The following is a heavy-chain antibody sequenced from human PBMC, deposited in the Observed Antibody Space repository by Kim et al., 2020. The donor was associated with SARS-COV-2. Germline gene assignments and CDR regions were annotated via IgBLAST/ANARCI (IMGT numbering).Heavy chain of an antibody. D-gene: IGHD3-9*01. CDR3: ARDFSRGPYYDILASYFGGYYFDY. V-gene: IGHV3-11*01. Sequence: GGSLRLSCAASGFTFSDYYMSWIRQAPGKGLEWVSDISSGGSTIYYADSVKGRFTISRDNAKNSLYLQMNSLRAEDTAVYYCARDFSRGPYYDILASYFGGYYFDYWGQGTLVTVSS. CDR2: ISSGGSTI. J-gene: IGHJ4*02. CDR1: GFTFSDYY.